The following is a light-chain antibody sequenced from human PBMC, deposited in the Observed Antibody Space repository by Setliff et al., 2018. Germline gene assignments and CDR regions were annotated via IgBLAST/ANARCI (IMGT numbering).Light chain of an antibody. CDR1: SSDVGAYSH. CDR3: MSYTTTRTEV. J-gene: IGLJ1*01. Sequence: QSVLTQPASVSGSPGLSITISCAGTSSDVGAYSHVSWYQQYPGKAPKLMISEVSNRPSGVSYRFSGSKSGNTASLTISGLQAEDEADYYCMSYTTTRTEVFGTGTKVTVL. CDR2: EVS. V-gene: IGLV2-14*01.